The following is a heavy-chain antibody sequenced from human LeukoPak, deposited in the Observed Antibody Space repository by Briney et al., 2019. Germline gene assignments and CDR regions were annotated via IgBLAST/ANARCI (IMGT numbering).Heavy chain of an antibody. Sequence: GGSLRLSCAASGFTFSSYAMSWVHQAPGKGLEWVSAISGSGGSTYYADSVKGRFTISRDNSKNTLYLQMNSLRAEDTAVYYCAKEDGYSSGWYVKGFDYWGQGTLVTVSS. CDR2: ISGSGGST. D-gene: IGHD6-19*01. CDR1: GFTFSSYA. CDR3: AKEDGYSSGWYVKGFDY. J-gene: IGHJ4*02. V-gene: IGHV3-23*01.